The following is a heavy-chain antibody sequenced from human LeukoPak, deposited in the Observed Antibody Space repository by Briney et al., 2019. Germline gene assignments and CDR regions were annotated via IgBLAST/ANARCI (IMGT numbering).Heavy chain of an antibody. V-gene: IGHV3-7*03. Sequence: PGGSLRLSCAAYGFTFSSDWMSWVRQAPGKVLEWVANMKQDGGEQFYGGSVKGRFIILRDNAKKSLYLQMKSLRDEDTAVYYCARDQNLVAATPTFDYWGQGILVPVSS. CDR1: GFTFSSDW. CDR2: MKQDGGEQ. D-gene: IGHD1-26*01. J-gene: IGHJ4*02. CDR3: ARDQNLVAATPTFDY.